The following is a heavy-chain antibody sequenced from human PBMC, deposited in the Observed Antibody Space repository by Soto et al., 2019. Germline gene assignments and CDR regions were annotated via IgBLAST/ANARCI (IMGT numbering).Heavy chain of an antibody. J-gene: IGHJ4*02. CDR3: ARDRSTRYNWNSVDY. CDR2: ISAYNGNT. D-gene: IGHD1-7*01. Sequence: ASVKVSCKASGYTFTSYGISWVRQAPGQGLEWMGWISAYNGNTNYAQKLQGRVTMTTDTSTSTAYMELRSLRSDDTAVYYCARDRSTRYNWNSVDYWGQGTLVTVSS. CDR1: GYTFTSYG. V-gene: IGHV1-18*01.